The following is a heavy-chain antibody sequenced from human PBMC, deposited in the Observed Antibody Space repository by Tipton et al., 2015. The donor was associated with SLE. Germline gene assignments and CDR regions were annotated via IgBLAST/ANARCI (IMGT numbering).Heavy chain of an antibody. CDR1: GYSFTSSW. V-gene: IGHV5-51*03. CDR2: IYAADSDT. CDR3: ARRYSSTWSIDY. Sequence: QSGPEVKKPGESLKISCKGSGYSFTSSWIGWVRQTPGKGLEWMGIIYAADSDTTYSPSFQGQVTISADKSISTAYLQWSSLKASGTAIYYCARRYSSTWSIDYGDQGTLITVSA. D-gene: IGHD6-6*01. J-gene: IGHJ4*02.